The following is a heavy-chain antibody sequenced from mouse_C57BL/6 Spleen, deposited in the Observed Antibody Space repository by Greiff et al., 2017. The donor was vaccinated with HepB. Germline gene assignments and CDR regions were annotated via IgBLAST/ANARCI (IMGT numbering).Heavy chain of an antibody. CDR1: GYTFTSYW. Sequence: VQLQQPGAELVKPGASVKLSCKASGYTFTSYWMQWVKQRPGQGLEWIGEIDPSDSYTNYNQKFKGKATLTVDTSSSTAYMQLSSLTSEDSAVYYCARRYYYGSSFYYAMDYWGQGTSVTVSS. J-gene: IGHJ4*01. CDR3: ARRYYYGSSFYYAMDY. V-gene: IGHV1-50*01. CDR2: IDPSDSYT. D-gene: IGHD1-1*01.